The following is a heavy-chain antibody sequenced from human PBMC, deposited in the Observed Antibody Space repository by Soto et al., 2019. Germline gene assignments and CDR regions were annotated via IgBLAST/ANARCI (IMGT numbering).Heavy chain of an antibody. V-gene: IGHV4-59*01. J-gene: IGHJ6*02. CDR3: ARARYQLLHHDYYGIVV. CDR1: GGSISSYY. Sequence: PSETLSLTCTVSGGSISSYYWSWIRQSPGKGLEWIGYIHYSGSTKSNPSLKSRVTISVDTSRNQVSLKLSSVTAADSAVYFCARARYQLLHHDYYGIVVWGQGPTVTVS. CDR2: IHYSGST. D-gene: IGHD2-2*01.